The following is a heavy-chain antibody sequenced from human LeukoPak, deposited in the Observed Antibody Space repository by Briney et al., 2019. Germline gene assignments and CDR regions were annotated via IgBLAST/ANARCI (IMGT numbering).Heavy chain of an antibody. CDR3: ARVQYSSSWYDAFDI. D-gene: IGHD6-13*01. CDR1: GGSISSYY. Sequence: SETLSLTCTVSGGSISSYYWSWIRQPPGKGLEWIGYIYYSGSTNYNPSLKSRVTISVDTSKNQFSLKLSSVTAADTAVYYCARVQYSSSWYDAFDIRGQGTMVTVSS. V-gene: IGHV4-59*01. CDR2: IYYSGST. J-gene: IGHJ3*02.